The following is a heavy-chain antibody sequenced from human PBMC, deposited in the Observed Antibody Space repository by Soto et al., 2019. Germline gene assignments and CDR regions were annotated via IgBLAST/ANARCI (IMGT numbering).Heavy chain of an antibody. CDR1: GGSISSSSYY. Sequence: QLQLQESGPGLVKPSETLSLTCTVSGGSISSSSYYWGWIRQPPGKGLEWIGSIYYSGSTYNNPSLKSRVTIPVDTSNNQFSLKLSSVTAADTAVYYCARQYYVGNSNWYFDLWGRGTLVTVSS. J-gene: IGHJ2*01. D-gene: IGHD3-10*02. V-gene: IGHV4-39*01. CDR3: ARQYYVGNSNWYFDL. CDR2: IYYSGST.